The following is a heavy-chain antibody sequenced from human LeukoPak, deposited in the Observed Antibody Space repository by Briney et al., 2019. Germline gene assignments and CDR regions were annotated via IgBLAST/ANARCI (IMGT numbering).Heavy chain of an antibody. CDR2: IYYSGST. CDR3: ARDKAGYNDY. V-gene: IGHV4-59*01. D-gene: IGHD5-24*01. CDR1: GGSISSYY. J-gene: IGHJ4*02. Sequence: PSETLSLTCTVSGGSISSYYWSWIRQPPGKGLEWIGYIYYSGSTTYNPSRKSRVSISVDKSKNQFSLRLSSVTAADTAVYYCARDKAGYNDYWGQGALVTVSS.